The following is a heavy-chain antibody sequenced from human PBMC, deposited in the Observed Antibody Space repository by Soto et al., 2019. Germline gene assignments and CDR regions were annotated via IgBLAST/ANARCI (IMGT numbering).Heavy chain of an antibody. CDR3: ARTFPHSTVYYGMDV. V-gene: IGHV5-51*03. J-gene: IGHJ6*02. CDR2: IYPGDSDT. D-gene: IGHD4-17*01. CDR1: GYSFTSYW. Sequence: PGESLKLSCKGSGYSFTSYWIGWVRQMPGKGLEWMGIIYPGDSDTRYSPSFQGQVTISADKSISTAYLQWSSLKASDTAMYYCARTFPHSTVYYGMDVWGQGTTVTVSS.